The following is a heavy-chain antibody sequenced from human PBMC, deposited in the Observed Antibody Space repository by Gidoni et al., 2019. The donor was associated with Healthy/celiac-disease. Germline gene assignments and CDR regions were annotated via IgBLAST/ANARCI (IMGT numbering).Heavy chain of an antibody. Sequence: QVQLQQWGAGLLKPSETLSLTCAVYGGSFSGSYWSWIRQPPGKGLEWFGEINHSGSTNYNPSLKSRVTISVDTSKNQFSLKLSSVTAADTAVYDCARGPSIAARLYYYYYGMDVWGQGTTVTVSS. CDR2: INHSGST. D-gene: IGHD6-6*01. J-gene: IGHJ6*02. CDR3: ARGPSIAARLYYYYYGMDV. V-gene: IGHV4-34*01. CDR1: GGSFSGSY.